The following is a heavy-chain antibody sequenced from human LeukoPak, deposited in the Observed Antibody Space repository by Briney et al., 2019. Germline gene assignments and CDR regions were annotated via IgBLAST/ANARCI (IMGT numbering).Heavy chain of an antibody. CDR2: INHSGST. D-gene: IGHD3-22*01. CDR1: GGSFSGYY. Sequence: PSETLSLTCAVYGGSFSGYYWSWIRQPPGKGLEWIGEINHSGSTNYNPSLKSRVTISVDTSKNQFSLKLSSVTAADTAVYYCASYYYDSSGYYSFDYWDQGTLVTVSS. V-gene: IGHV4-34*01. CDR3: ASYYYDSSGYYSFDY. J-gene: IGHJ4*02.